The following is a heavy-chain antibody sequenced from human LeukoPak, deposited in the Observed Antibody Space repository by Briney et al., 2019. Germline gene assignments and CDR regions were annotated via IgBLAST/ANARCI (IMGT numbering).Heavy chain of an antibody. CDR1: GSTFG. J-gene: IGHJ6*03. Sequence: ASVKVSCKASGSTFGIIWVRQAPGQGLEWMGWISGYNGNTNYAQKLQGRVTMTTDTSTSTAYMELRSLRSDDTAVYYCARDSRDYYYYYMDGWGKGTTVTVSS. CDR3: ARDSRDYYYYYMDG. V-gene: IGHV1-18*01. CDR2: ISGYNGNT.